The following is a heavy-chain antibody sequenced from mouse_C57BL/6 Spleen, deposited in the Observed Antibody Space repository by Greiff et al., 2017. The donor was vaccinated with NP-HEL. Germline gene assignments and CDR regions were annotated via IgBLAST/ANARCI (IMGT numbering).Heavy chain of an antibody. V-gene: IGHV5-4*01. D-gene: IGHD2-3*01. CDR3: ARDLGGYDFAY. J-gene: IGHJ3*01. CDR1: GFTFSSYA. CDR2: ISDGGSYT. Sequence: EVQLVESGGGLVKPGGSLKLSCAASGFTFSSYAMSWVRQTPEKRLEWVATISDGGSYTYYPDNVKGRFTISRDNAKNNLYLQMSHLKAEDTAMYYCARDLGGYDFAYWGQGTLVTVSA.